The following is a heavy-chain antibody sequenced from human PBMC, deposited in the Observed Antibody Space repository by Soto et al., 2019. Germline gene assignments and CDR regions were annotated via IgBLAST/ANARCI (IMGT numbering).Heavy chain of an antibody. J-gene: IGHJ5*02. Sequence: SVKVSCKASGFTFTSSAMQWVRQARGQRLEWIGWIVVGSGNTNYAQKFQERVTITRDMSTSTAYMELSSLRSEDTAVYYCSVADLYCSSTSCYIDWFDPWGQGTLVTVSS. D-gene: IGHD2-2*02. V-gene: IGHV1-58*02. CDR2: IVVGSGNT. CDR3: SVADLYCSSTSCYIDWFDP. CDR1: GFTFTSSA.